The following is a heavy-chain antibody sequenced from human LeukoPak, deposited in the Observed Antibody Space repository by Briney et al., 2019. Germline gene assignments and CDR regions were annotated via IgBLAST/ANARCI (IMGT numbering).Heavy chain of an antibody. Sequence: PSETLXXXCXVXGGSISSSSYYWGWIRQPPGKGLEWVGSIYYSGSTYYNPSLKSGVTISVETSKKQFSLKLSSVTAADTAVYYCARQTDYYDSSGYYIDAFDIWGQGTMVTASS. V-gene: IGHV4-39*01. CDR1: GGSISSSSYY. CDR2: IYYSGST. CDR3: ARQTDYYDSSGYYIDAFDI. D-gene: IGHD3-22*01. J-gene: IGHJ3*02.